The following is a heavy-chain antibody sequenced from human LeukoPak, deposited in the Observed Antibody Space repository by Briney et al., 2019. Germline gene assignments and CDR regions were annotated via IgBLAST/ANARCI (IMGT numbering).Heavy chain of an antibody. CDR3: VSPYYYDSSGYYYDRAFDI. Sequence: SETLSLTCAVYGGSFSGYYWSWIRQPPGKGLEWIGEINHSGSSNSNSSLKSRVTISVDTSKNQFSLKLSSVTAADTAVYYCVSPYYYDSSGYYYDRAFDIWGQGTMVTVSS. J-gene: IGHJ3*02. D-gene: IGHD3-22*01. CDR1: GGSFSGYY. CDR2: INHSGSS. V-gene: IGHV4-34*01.